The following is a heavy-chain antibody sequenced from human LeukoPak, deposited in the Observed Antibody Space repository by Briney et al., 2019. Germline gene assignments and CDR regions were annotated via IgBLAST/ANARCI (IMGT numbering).Heavy chain of an antibody. V-gene: IGHV3-48*03. CDR3: ARNVYNFDY. CDR2: ISSSGSTI. CDR1: GFTFSSYE. Sequence: GGSLRLSCAASGFTFSSYEMNWVRQAPGKGLEWVSYISSSGSTIYYADSVQGRFTISRDNAQNSLYLQMSSLRTEDTAVYYCARNVYNFDYWGQGTLVTVSS. J-gene: IGHJ4*02. D-gene: IGHD3-10*02.